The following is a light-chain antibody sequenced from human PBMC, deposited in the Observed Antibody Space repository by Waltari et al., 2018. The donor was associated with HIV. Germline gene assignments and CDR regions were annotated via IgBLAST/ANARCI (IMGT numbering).Light chain of an antibody. CDR2: GNT. CDR3: QSYDSGLSAYV. V-gene: IGLV1-40*01. CDR1: SSNIGAGYD. J-gene: IGLJ1*01. Sequence: QSVLTPPPSVSGAPGQRVTISCPGSSSNIGAGYDLHRFQQLPGTAPKLLIYGNTNRPSGVPDRFSGSKSGTSASLAITGLQAEDEADYYCQSYDSGLSAYVFGTGTKVTVL.